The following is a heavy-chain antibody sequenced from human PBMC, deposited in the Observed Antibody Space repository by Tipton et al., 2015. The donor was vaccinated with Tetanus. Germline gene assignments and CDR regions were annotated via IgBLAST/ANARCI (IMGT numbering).Heavy chain of an antibody. CDR2: IYQSGSP. V-gene: IGHV4-4*02. CDR1: GDSISSSHW. D-gene: IGHD3-10*01. Sequence: SLRLSCAVSGDSISSSHWWSWVRQPPGKGLEWIGEIYQSGSPNSNPSLQSRVSISVDKSKIQFSLKLSSVSAADTAVYYCARDREEGGYYGSGSLDVWGQGTTVTVSS. CDR3: ARDREEGGYYGSGSLDV. J-gene: IGHJ6*02.